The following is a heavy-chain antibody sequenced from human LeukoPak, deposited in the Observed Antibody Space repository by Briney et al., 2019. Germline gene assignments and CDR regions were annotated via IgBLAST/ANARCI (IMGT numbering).Heavy chain of an antibody. D-gene: IGHD2-15*01. V-gene: IGHV4-4*07. Sequence: SETLSLTCTVSGGSISSYYWSWIRQPAGKGLEWLGRIYTSGSTDYNPSLKSRVTMSIDTSKNQFSLKLSSVTAADTAVYYCARGFGAATGESFDYWGQGTLVTVSS. CDR2: IYTSGST. CDR1: GGSISSYY. J-gene: IGHJ4*02. CDR3: ARGFGAATGESFDY.